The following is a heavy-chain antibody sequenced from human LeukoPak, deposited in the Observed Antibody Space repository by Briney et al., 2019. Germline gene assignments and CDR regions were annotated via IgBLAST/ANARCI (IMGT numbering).Heavy chain of an antibody. J-gene: IGHJ4*02. D-gene: IGHD2-15*01. CDR3: ARGYCSGGSCFETNFDY. V-gene: IGHV1-2*02. Sequence: SVKVSCKASGYTFTGYYMHWVQQAPGQGLEWMGWINPNSVDTNNATKFQGSVTMTRYTSISTAYMELSRLRSADTAVYYCARGYCSGGSCFETNFDYWGQGTLVTVSS. CDR1: GYTFTGYY. CDR2: INPNSVDT.